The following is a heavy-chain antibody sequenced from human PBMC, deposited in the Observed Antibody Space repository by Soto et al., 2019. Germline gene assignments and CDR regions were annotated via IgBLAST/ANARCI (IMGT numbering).Heavy chain of an antibody. CDR2: FIPILDMA. D-gene: IGHD2-21*01. Sequence: VQVVQSGAEVKKTEYSVKVSCKPSGGTFNTYTVNWVRLAPGHGLEWMGRFIPILDMANYAQKMQDRVTITADRSTFTAYMELNSLTSDDTAVYYCAITYCRDNSCPRDFDFWGPGTRVTVSS. CDR3: AITYCRDNSCPRDFDF. J-gene: IGHJ4*02. CDR1: GGTFNTYT. V-gene: IGHV1-69*02.